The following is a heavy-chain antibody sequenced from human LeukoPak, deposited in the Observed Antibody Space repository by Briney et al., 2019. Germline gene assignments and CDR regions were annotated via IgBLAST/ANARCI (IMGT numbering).Heavy chain of an antibody. D-gene: IGHD3-10*01. CDR3: ATFYVRSGSFDN. CDR2: IRYDGTDK. Sequence: PGGSLRLSCAASELIFSDYVMQWVRQAPGKGPEWVAFIRYDGTDKKYADSVKGRFTISRDDSKNMLYLQMNSPRGEDTAVYYCATFYVRSGSFDNWGQGTLVTVSS. CDR1: ELIFSDYV. J-gene: IGHJ5*02. V-gene: IGHV3-30*02.